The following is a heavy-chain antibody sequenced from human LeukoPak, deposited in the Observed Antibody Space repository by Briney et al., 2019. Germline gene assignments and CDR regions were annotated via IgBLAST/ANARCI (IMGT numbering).Heavy chain of an antibody. CDR2: IYSGGTT. J-gene: IGHJ4*02. D-gene: IGHD5-12*01. V-gene: IGHV3-66*01. CDR1: GFTVSTNY. CDR3: ARYDYGRSGFDY. Sequence: GGSLRLSCAASGFTVSTNYMTWVRQAPGKGLEWVSVIYSGGTTYYADSVKGRFSISRDNSKNTLYLQMNSLRAEDTAVYYCARYDYGRSGFDYWGQRTQVTVSS.